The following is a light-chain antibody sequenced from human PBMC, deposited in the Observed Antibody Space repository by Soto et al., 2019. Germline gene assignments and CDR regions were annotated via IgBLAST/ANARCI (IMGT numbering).Light chain of an antibody. J-gene: IGLJ1*01. Sequence: QCVLTQSPSGSEAPGQRVTISCTGSSSNIGAGYEAHWYQQVPGTAPKLLIYENNNRPSGVPDRFSGSKSGTSASLAITGLQAEDEAEYYCQSYDSSLSGYVFGTGTKVTVL. CDR3: QSYDSSLSGYV. CDR1: SSNIGAGYE. V-gene: IGLV1-40*01. CDR2: ENN.